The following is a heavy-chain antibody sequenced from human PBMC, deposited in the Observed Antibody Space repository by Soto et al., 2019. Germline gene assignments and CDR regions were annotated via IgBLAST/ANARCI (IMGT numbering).Heavy chain of an antibody. J-gene: IGHJ4*02. CDR2: ISNTGSSI. Sequence: EVQLVESGGGLVQPGGSLRLSCAASGFTFRGHAMNWVRQAPGKGLEWISYISNTGSSIYYADSVKGRFTISRDNAKNSLYLLMNSLRAEDTAVYYCARDPYSATTVTIFDYWGQGALATVSS. V-gene: IGHV3-48*01. D-gene: IGHD4-17*01. CDR1: GFTFRGHA. CDR3: ARDPYSATTVTIFDY.